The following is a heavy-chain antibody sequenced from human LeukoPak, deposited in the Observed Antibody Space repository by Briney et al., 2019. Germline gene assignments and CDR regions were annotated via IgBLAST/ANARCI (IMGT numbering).Heavy chain of an antibody. V-gene: IGHV1-46*01. D-gene: IGHD3-22*01. CDR1: GYTSTSYY. CDR3: AREGGSPYYYDSSGYSSTPLDY. Sequence: GASVTVSFKASGYTSTSYYMHCVRQAPGQGLEWMGIINPSGGSTSYAQKFQGRVIMTRDMSTSTVYMELSSLRSEDTAVYYCAREGGSPYYYDSSGYSSTPLDYWGQGTLVTVSS. CDR2: INPSGGST. J-gene: IGHJ4*02.